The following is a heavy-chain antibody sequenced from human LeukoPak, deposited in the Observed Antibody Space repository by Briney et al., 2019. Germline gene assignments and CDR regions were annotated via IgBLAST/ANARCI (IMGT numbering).Heavy chain of an antibody. V-gene: IGHV4-31*03. D-gene: IGHD2-2*02. CDR2: IYYSGST. CDR1: GGSISSGGYY. CDR3: ARVGYCSSTSCYNFWFDP. Sequence: SETLSLTCTVSGGSISSGGYYWSWIRQHPGTGLEWIGYIYYSGSTYYNPSLKSRVTISVDTSKNQFSLKLSSVTAADTAVYYCARVGYCSSTSCYNFWFDPWGQGTLVTVSS. J-gene: IGHJ5*02.